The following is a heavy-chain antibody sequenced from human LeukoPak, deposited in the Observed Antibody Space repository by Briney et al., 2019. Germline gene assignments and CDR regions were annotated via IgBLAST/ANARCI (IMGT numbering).Heavy chain of an antibody. CDR3: AKQVWRGPSYFDH. CDR1: GFTFSSYG. Sequence: QAGGSLRLSCAASGFTFSSYGMHWVRQAPGKGLEWVAVISYDGSNKYYADSVKGRFTISRDNSKNTLYLQMNSLRAEDTAVYYCAKQVWRGPSYFDHWGQGTLVTVSS. CDR2: ISYDGSNK. D-gene: IGHD3-16*01. J-gene: IGHJ4*02. V-gene: IGHV3-30*18.